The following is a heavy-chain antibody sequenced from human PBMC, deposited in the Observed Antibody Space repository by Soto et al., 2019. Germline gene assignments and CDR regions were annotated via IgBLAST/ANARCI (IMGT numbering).Heavy chain of an antibody. CDR3: AKKRGNFYSSNYIKYPLDY. Sequence: PGGSLRLSCAASGFTFSSYGMHWVRQAPGKGLEWVALISYDGSNMFYAGSVKGRFTISRDNSRNTLYLQMNSLRTEDTAVYYCAKKRGNFYSSNYIKYPLDYCGQRSLVPVSA. CDR1: GFTFSSYG. CDR2: ISYDGSNM. D-gene: IGHD3-10*01. J-gene: IGHJ4*02. V-gene: IGHV3-30*18.